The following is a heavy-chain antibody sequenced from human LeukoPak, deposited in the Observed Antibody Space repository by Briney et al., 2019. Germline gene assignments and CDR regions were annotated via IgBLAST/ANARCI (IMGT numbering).Heavy chain of an antibody. CDR2: IYYSGST. Sequence: SETLSLTCTVSGGSISSGGFYWTWIRQHPGKGLEWIGSIYYSGSTYYNPSLKSRLTISVDTSKNQFSLKLSSVTAADTAVYYCARDRSGYVKNNWFDPWGQGTLVTVSS. CDR1: GGSISSGGFY. D-gene: IGHD5-12*01. V-gene: IGHV4-31*03. CDR3: ARDRSGYVKNNWFDP. J-gene: IGHJ5*02.